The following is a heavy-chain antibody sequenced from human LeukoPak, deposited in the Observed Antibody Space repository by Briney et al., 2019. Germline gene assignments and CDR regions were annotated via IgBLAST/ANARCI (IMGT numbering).Heavy chain of an antibody. Sequence: EGSLRLSCAASGFPFNTYPMHWVRQAPGKGLEWVALVSSDGNSKYCADSVKGRFTISRDNSKDMLYLQVDSLRTEDTAIYYCARGGYIDALNCWGRGTLVTVSS. CDR3: ARGGYIDALNC. CDR1: GFPFNTYP. V-gene: IGHV3-30*04. J-gene: IGHJ4*02. D-gene: IGHD5-24*01. CDR2: VSSDGNSK.